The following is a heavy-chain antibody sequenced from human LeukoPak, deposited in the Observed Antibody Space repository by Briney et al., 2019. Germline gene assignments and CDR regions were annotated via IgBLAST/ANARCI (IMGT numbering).Heavy chain of an antibody. Sequence: SETLSLTCTVSGVSISSTTYYWGWIRQPPGKGLEWIGTIYYSGSTYYNPSLKSRVTISVDTSKNQFSLKLSSVTAADTAVYYCAREWRSGYATDDAFDIWGQGTMVTVSS. CDR2: IYYSGST. CDR3: AREWRSGYATDDAFDI. CDR1: GVSISSTTYY. D-gene: IGHD5-12*01. J-gene: IGHJ3*02. V-gene: IGHV4-39*07.